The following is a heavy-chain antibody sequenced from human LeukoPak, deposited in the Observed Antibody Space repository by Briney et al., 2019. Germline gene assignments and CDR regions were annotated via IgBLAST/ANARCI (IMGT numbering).Heavy chain of an antibody. CDR2: ISAYNGNA. Sequence: ASVKVSCKASGYTFTSYGISWVRQAPGQGLEWMGWISAYNGNANYAQKLQGRVTMTTDTSTSTAYMELRSLRSDDTAVYYCARMWFGELIGGYYLDYWGQGTLVTVSS. CDR3: ARMWFGELIGGYYLDY. CDR1: GYTFTSYG. V-gene: IGHV1-18*01. J-gene: IGHJ4*02. D-gene: IGHD3-10*01.